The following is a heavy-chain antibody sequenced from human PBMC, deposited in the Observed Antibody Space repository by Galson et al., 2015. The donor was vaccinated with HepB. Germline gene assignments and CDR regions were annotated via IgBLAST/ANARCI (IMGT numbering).Heavy chain of an antibody. J-gene: IGHJ4*02. V-gene: IGHV3-30*18. Sequence: SLRLSCAASGFTFSSYGMHWVRQAPGKGLEWVAVISYDGSNKYYADSVKGRFTISRDNSKNTLYLQMNSLRAEDTAVYYCAKDISSGWYGGFDYWGQGTLVTVSS. CDR3: AKDISSGWYGGFDY. CDR2: ISYDGSNK. CDR1: GFTFSSYG. D-gene: IGHD6-19*01.